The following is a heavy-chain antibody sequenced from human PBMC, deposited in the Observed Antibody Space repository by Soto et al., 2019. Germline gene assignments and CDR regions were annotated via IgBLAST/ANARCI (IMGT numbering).Heavy chain of an antibody. CDR3: ARAFGYSGYDQVDQ. CDR2: INSNGGST. CDR1: GFTFSTYA. D-gene: IGHD5-12*01. J-gene: IGHJ4*02. V-gene: IGHV3-64*07. Sequence: EVQLVESGGGLVQPGGSLRLSCAASGFTFSTYAMHWVRQAPGKGLEYVSAINSNGGSTFYADSLRGRFTISRDNSKNTMFLQMGSLRAKDTAIYYSARAFGYSGYDQVDQWGQGTLVTVSS.